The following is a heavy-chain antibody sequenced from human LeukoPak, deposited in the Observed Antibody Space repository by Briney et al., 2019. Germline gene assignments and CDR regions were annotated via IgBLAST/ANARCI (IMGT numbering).Heavy chain of an antibody. CDR2: ISDVGADT. CDR3: AKDMLVAATFTAFDI. D-gene: IGHD2-15*01. V-gene: IGHV3-23*01. J-gene: IGHJ3*02. Sequence: GGSLRLSCAASGFTFSNYGMSWVRQAPGRGLEWVSAISDVGADTYYADSVKGRFTISRYNSKNTLYLQMNSLRAEDTALYYCAKDMLVAATFTAFDIWGQGTMVTVSS. CDR1: GFTFSNYG.